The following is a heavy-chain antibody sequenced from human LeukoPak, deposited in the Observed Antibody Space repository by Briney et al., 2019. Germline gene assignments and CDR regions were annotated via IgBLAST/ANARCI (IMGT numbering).Heavy chain of an antibody. CDR2: IDSAGDP. J-gene: IGHJ4*02. D-gene: IGHD6-13*01. V-gene: IGHV3-13*05. Sequence: QPGGSLRLSCAASGFTFSSYDMHWVRQATGKGLEWVSAIDSAGDPYYPGSVKGRFTISRENAKNSLYLQMNSLRAGDTAVYYCARAYNSTWYDSPLDYWGQGTLVTVSS. CDR1: GFTFSSYD. CDR3: ARAYNSTWYDSPLDY.